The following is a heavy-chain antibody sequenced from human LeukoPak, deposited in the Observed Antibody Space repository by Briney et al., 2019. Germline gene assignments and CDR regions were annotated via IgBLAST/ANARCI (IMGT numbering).Heavy chain of an antibody. D-gene: IGHD1-26*01. CDR1: GYTFTSYH. CDR2: INPSGGST. V-gene: IGHV1-46*01. CDR3: ARRAGSFASLDY. Sequence: ASVKVSCKASGYTFTSYHMHWVRQAPGQGLEWMGIINPSGGSTNYAQEFQGRVTLTRDTSTSTVYMELSSLRSEDTAVYYYARRAGSFASLDYWGQGTLVTVSS. J-gene: IGHJ4*02.